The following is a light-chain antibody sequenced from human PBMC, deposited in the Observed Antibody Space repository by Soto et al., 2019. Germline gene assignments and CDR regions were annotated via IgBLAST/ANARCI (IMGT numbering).Light chain of an antibody. V-gene: IGKV3D-15*02. J-gene: IGKJ2*01. Sequence: EIVMTQSPATLSVSPGERATLSCRASHSVSSRLAWYQQKPGQAPRLLIYGIFNRATGVPARFSGSGSGTDFTLTISGLEPEDSAVYYCQHYDGSPRTFGQGTKVDIK. CDR3: QHYDGSPRT. CDR2: GIF. CDR1: HSVSSR.